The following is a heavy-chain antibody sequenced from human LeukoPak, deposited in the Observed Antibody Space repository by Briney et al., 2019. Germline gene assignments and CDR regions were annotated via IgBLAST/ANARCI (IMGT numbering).Heavy chain of an antibody. J-gene: IGHJ3*02. V-gene: IGHV3-7*01. CDR3: ARDRGAYSSAFDI. CDR1: GFTFSSYW. CDR2: IKQDGSEK. Sequence: GSLRLSCAASGFTFSSYWMSWVRQAPGKGLEWVANIKQDGSEKYYVDSVKGRFTISRDNAKNSLYLQMNSLRAEDTAVYYCARDRGAYSSAFDIWGQGTMVTVSS. D-gene: IGHD6-6*01.